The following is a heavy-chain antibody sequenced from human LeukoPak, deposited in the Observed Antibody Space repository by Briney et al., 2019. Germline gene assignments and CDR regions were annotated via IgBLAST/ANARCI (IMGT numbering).Heavy chain of an antibody. V-gene: IGHV3-30-3*01. CDR3: VRESEYYFDHSASFDY. CDR2: MSSDGNAM. CDR1: GFTFTAYL. D-gene: IGHD3-22*01. J-gene: IGHJ4*02. Sequence: GRSLRLSCAASGFTFTAYLIHWVRQAPGKGLEWVAVMSSDGNAMFYADSVKGRFTISRDNSKNTLYLQMNSLRAEDTAVYYCVRESEYYFDHSASFDYWGQGTLVTVSS.